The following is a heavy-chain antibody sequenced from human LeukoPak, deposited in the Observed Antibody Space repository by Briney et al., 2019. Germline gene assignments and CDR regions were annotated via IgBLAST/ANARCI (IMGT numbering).Heavy chain of an antibody. CDR3: ARDLAYRSRTFDY. CDR2: ISSSSSYI. J-gene: IGHJ4*02. D-gene: IGHD6-13*01. V-gene: IGHV3-21*01. CDR1: GFTFSISS. Sequence: GGSLRLSCAASGFTFSISSMNWVRQAPGKGLEWVSSISSSSSYIYYADSVKGRFTISRDNAKNSLYLQMNSLRAEDTAVYYCARDLAYRSRTFDYWGQGTLVTVSS.